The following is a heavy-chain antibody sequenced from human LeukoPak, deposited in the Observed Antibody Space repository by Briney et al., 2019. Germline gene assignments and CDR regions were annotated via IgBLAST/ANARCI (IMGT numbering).Heavy chain of an antibody. J-gene: IGHJ4*02. V-gene: IGHV4-4*07. D-gene: IGHD3/OR15-3a*01. CDR3: ARVGSGYDFFDY. Sequence: SETLSLTCTVSGGSISSYYWSWIRQPAGKGLEWLGRVYSSGSTKYNPSLESRVTMSVDTSKNQFSLKLNFVTAADTAVYYCARVGSGYDFFDYWGQGTLVTVSS. CDR1: GGSISSYY. CDR2: VYSSGST.